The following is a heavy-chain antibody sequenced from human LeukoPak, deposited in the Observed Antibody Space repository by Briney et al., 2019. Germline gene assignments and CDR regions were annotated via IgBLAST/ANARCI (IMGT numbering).Heavy chain of an antibody. CDR3: AKGPMIAGDYFDY. V-gene: IGHV3-23*01. D-gene: IGHD3-22*01. J-gene: IGHJ4*02. CDR1: GFTYSSFP. Sequence: GGSLRLSCAASGFTYSSFPMTWVRQAPGKGLEWVSHISGSGDRTDYADSVKGRFTTSRDNSKNTLSSQMNSLRAEDTALYYCAKGPMIAGDYFDYWGQGTLVTVSS. CDR2: ISGSGDRT.